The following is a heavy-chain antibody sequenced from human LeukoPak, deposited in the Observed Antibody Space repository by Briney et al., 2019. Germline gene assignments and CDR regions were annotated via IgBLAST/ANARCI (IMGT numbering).Heavy chain of an antibody. D-gene: IGHD6-13*01. V-gene: IGHV1-8*01. CDR3: ARRIAAAGAPYYYGMDV. J-gene: IGHJ6*02. Sequence: ASVKVSCKASGYTFTSYDINWVRQATGQGLEWMGWMNPNSGNTGYAQKFQGRVTMTRNTSISTAYMELSSLRSEDTAVYYCARRIAAAGAPYYYGMDVWGQGTTVTVSS. CDR1: GYTFTSYD. CDR2: MNPNSGNT.